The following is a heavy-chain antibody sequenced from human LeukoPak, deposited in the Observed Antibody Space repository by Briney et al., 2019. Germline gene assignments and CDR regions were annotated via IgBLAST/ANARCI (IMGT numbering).Heavy chain of an antibody. V-gene: IGHV3-23*01. CDR2: ISSGGSST. D-gene: IGHD6-13*01. CDR1: GFSFSLYA. Sequence: GGSLRLSCAASGFSFSLYAMSWVRQAPGKGLEWVSTISSGGSSTYYADSVKGRFTISRDNSKSTLYLQMNSLRAEDTAVYYCAKATFASSWNLYFDYWGQGTLVTGSS. CDR3: AKATFASSWNLYFDY. J-gene: IGHJ4*02.